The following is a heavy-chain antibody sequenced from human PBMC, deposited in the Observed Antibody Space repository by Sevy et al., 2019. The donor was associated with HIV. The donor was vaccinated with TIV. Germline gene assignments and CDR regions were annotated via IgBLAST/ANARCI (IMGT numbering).Heavy chain of an antibody. CDR1: GFTFSDYY. V-gene: IGHV3-11*01. D-gene: IGHD5-12*01. J-gene: IGHJ6*02. CDR2: ISRSGTTI. Sequence: GGSLRLSCAASGFTFSDYYMSWIRQAPGKGLEWVSYISRSGTTINYADSVKGRFTISRDNAKNSLYLQMNSLRAEDTAVYYCARDLSRDGYNSPYYYGMDVWGQGTTVTVSS. CDR3: ARDLSRDGYNSPYYYGMDV.